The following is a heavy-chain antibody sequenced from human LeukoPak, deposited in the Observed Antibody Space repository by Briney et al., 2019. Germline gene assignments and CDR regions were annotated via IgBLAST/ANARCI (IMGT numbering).Heavy chain of an antibody. CDR3: AKDLKSMVRGACMDA. V-gene: IGHV3-43*02. CDR1: GFTFDDYG. CDR2: ISGDGSST. Sequence: PGGSLRLSCAASGFTFDDYGMHWVRQTPGKGLEWVSLISGDGSSTYYADSVKGRFTISSDNSKNTLFLQMNSLRAEDAAVYYCAKDLKSMVRGACMDAWGQGTTVTVSS. D-gene: IGHD3-10*01. J-gene: IGHJ6*02.